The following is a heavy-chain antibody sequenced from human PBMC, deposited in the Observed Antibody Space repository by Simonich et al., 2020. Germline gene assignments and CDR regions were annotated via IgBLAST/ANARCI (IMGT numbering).Heavy chain of an antibody. Sequence: EVQLVESGGGLVKPGGSLRLSCAASGFTFSSYSMNWVRQAPGKGLEGVSAIISSSSYIYYADSVKGRFTISRDNAKNSLYLQMNSLRAEDTAVYYCARSHWGSPIDYWGQGTLVTVSS. D-gene: IGHD7-27*01. CDR2: IISSSSYI. J-gene: IGHJ4*02. V-gene: IGHV3-21*01. CDR3: ARSHWGSPIDY. CDR1: GFTFSSYS.